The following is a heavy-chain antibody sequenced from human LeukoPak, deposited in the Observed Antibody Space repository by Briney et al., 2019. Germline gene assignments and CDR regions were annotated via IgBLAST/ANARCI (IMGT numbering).Heavy chain of an antibody. Sequence: PGGSLRLSCAASGFTFSSYGMHWVRQVLGKGLEWVAFIRYDGSNKYYADSVKGRFTISRDNSKNTLYLQMNSLRAEDTAVYYCAKPTGIAAAFDYWGQGTLVTVSS. J-gene: IGHJ4*02. CDR2: IRYDGSNK. CDR3: AKPTGIAAAFDY. CDR1: GFTFSSYG. D-gene: IGHD6-13*01. V-gene: IGHV3-30*02.